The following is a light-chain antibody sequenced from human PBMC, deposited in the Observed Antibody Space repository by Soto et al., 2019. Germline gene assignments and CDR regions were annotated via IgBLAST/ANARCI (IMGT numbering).Light chain of an antibody. V-gene: IGLV2-14*01. CDR1: SSDVGGYNY. Sequence: QSALAQPASVSGSPGQSITISCTGTSSDVGGYNYVSWYQQHPGKAPQVMIYDVSNRPSGVSYRFSASKSGNTASLTISWLQDEDEADYFCSSYTSIGTYVFGTGTKVTVL. CDR2: DVS. J-gene: IGLJ1*01. CDR3: SSYTSIGTYV.